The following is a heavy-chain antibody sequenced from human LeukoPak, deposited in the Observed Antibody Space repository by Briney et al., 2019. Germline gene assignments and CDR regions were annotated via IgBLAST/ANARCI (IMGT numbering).Heavy chain of an antibody. CDR3: ARREPLRTFDY. Sequence: SETLSLTCTVSGGSISSSNYYWGWLRQPPGKGLEWLGSIFSSGSTSYNPSLESRVTISVDTSKNQFSLRLSSVTAADTAVYYCARREPLRTFDYWGQGTLVTVSS. V-gene: IGHV4-39*01. CDR2: IFSSGST. D-gene: IGHD5/OR15-5a*01. J-gene: IGHJ4*02. CDR1: GGSISSSNYY.